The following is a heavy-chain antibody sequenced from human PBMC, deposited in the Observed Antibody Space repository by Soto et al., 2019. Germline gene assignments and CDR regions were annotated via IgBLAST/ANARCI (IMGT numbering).Heavy chain of an antibody. Sequence: GGSLRLSCAASGFTFSSYSMNWVRQAPGKGLEWVSYISSSSSTIYYADSVKGRFTISRDNSKNTLYLQMNSLRAEDTAVYYCARVQSSSWFSDPNYGPDEKYGMDVWGQGTTVTVSS. CDR1: GFTFSSYS. V-gene: IGHV3-48*01. CDR3: ARVQSSSWFSDPNYGPDEKYGMDV. D-gene: IGHD6-13*01. J-gene: IGHJ6*02. CDR2: ISSSSSTI.